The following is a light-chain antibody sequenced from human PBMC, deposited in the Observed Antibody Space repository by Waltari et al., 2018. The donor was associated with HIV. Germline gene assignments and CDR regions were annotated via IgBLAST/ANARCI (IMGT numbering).Light chain of an antibody. V-gene: IGLV4-69*01. CDR2: RHSDDSH. J-gene: IGLJ2*01. CDR3: QTWGSGIVI. Sequence: QVVLTQAPSVSAYLGPSVNFPCTLSSGHSRYDTACHQQPPGKCPRYLMKRHSDDSHNRGDGSPDRFSGSSSGAERHLIIPSLHSDDEADYYCQTWGSGIVIVGGGTKLTVL. CDR1: SGHSRYD.